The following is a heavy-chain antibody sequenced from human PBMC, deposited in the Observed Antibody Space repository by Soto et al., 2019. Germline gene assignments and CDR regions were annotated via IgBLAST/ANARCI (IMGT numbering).Heavy chain of an antibody. J-gene: IGHJ6*02. CDR3: AKDRGDYNYYYYGMDV. CDR2: ISYDGSNK. Sequence: QVQLVESGGGVVQPGRSLRLSCAASGFTFSSYGMHWVRQAPGKGLEWVAVISYDGSNKYYADSVKGRFTISRDNSKNTLYLQMNSLRAEYTAVYYCAKDRGDYNYYYYGMDVWGQGTTVTVSS. V-gene: IGHV3-30*18. CDR1: GFTFSSYG. D-gene: IGHD4-17*01.